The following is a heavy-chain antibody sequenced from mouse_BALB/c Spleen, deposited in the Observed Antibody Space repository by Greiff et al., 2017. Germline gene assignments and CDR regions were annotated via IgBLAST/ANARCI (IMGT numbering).Heavy chain of an antibody. V-gene: IGHV6-6*02. CDR2: IRLKSDNYAT. J-gene: IGHJ3*01. CDR1: GFTFSSYW. CDR3: VRFAY. Sequence: EVKVEESGGGLVQPGGSMKLSCVASGFTFSSYWMSWVRQSPEKGLEWVAEIRLKSDNYATHYAESVKGKFTISRDDSKSRLYLQMNSLRAEDTGIYYCVRFAYWGQGTLVTVSA.